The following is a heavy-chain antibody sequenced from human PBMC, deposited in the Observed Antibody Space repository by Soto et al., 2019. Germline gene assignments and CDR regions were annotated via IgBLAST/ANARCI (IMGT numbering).Heavy chain of an antibody. D-gene: IGHD6-13*01. V-gene: IGHV4-59*08. J-gene: IGHJ4*02. Sequence: SETLSLTCTVSGGSISSYYWSWIRQPPGKGLEWIGYIYYSGSTNYNPSLKSRVTISLDTSKNQFSLKLSSVTAADTAVYYCASLNYSSSWYFDYWGQGTLVTVSS. CDR3: ASLNYSSSWYFDY. CDR1: GGSISSYY. CDR2: IYYSGST.